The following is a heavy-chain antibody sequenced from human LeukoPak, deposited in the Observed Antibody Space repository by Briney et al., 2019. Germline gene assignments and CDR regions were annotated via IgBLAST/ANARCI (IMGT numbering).Heavy chain of an antibody. Sequence: NPGGSLRLSCAASGFTFDDYAMHWVRQAPGKGLEWVSGISWNSGSIGYADSVKGRFTISRDNAKNSLYLQMNSLRAEDMALYYCAKVERYYDFWSGYYDYWGQGTLVTVSS. CDR2: ISWNSGSI. V-gene: IGHV3-9*03. D-gene: IGHD3-3*01. CDR3: AKVERYYDFWSGYYDY. J-gene: IGHJ4*02. CDR1: GFTFDDYA.